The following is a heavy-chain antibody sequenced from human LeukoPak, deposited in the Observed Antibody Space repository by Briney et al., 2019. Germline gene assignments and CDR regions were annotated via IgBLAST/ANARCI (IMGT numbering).Heavy chain of an antibody. CDR1: GFTFDDYA. Sequence: GGSLRPSCAASGFTFDDYAMHWVRQAPGKGLEWVSGISWNSGSIGYADSVKGRFTISRDNAKNSLYLQMNSLRAEDTALYYCAKAPALYSSSWYYFDYWGQGTLVTVSS. J-gene: IGHJ4*02. D-gene: IGHD6-13*01. V-gene: IGHV3-9*01. CDR3: AKAPALYSSSWYYFDY. CDR2: ISWNSGSI.